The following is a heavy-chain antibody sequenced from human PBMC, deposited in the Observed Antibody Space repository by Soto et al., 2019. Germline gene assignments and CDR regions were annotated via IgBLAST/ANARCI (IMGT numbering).Heavy chain of an antibody. Sequence: SETLSLTCAVSGGSISSGGYSWTWIRQPPGKGLEWIGYIYYSGSTNYNPSLKSRVTISVDTSKNQFSLKLTSVTAADTAVYYCARDKITGLFDYWGQGTLVTVSS. V-gene: IGHV4-31*11. CDR1: GGSISSGGYS. D-gene: IGHD2-8*02. CDR3: ARDKITGLFDY. CDR2: IYYSGST. J-gene: IGHJ4*02.